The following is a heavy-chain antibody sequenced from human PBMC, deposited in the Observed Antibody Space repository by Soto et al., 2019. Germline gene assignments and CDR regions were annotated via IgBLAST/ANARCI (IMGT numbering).Heavy chain of an antibody. D-gene: IGHD2-15*01. Sequence: QVQLVQSGAEVKKPGASVKVSCKASGGTFSSSAISWVRQAPGQGLEWMGGIIPIFGTANYAQKFQGRVTITADESTSRAYMELSSLRSEDTAVYYCASAKGTGYCSGGSCPWGGMDVWGQGTTVTVSS. CDR2: IIPIFGTA. CDR3: ASAKGTGYCSGGSCPWGGMDV. V-gene: IGHV1-69*12. CDR1: GGTFSSSA. J-gene: IGHJ6*02.